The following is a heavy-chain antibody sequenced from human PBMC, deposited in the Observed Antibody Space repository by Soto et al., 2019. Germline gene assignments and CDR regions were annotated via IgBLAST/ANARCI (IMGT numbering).Heavy chain of an antibody. CDR3: ARGGFGVVITKGSWFDT. J-gene: IGHJ5*02. D-gene: IGHD3-3*01. CDR2: ISAYNGNT. Sequence: QVQLVQSGAEVKKPGASVKVSCKASGYTFTSYGISWVRQAPGQGLEWMGWISAYNGNTNYAQKLQGRVTMTTDTATSAACMELRSLRSYDTAVYYCARGGFGVVITKGSWFDTWGQGTRVTVSS. V-gene: IGHV1-18*01. CDR1: GYTFTSYG.